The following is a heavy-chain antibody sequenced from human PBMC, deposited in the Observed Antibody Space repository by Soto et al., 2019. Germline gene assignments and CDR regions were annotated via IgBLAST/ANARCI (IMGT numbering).Heavy chain of an antibody. V-gene: IGHV4-39*01. CDR2: IYYSGST. J-gene: IGHJ4*02. Sequence: QLQLQESGPGLVKPSETLSLTCAVSGGSLTSSSYYWGWIRQPPGKGLEWIGSIYYSGSTYYNPSLRSRVTISVDTSKNQFSLRLTSVTAAETAVYYCARVVRGTYYNNHHFDYWGQGTLVTVSS. CDR1: GGSLTSSSYY. D-gene: IGHD1-26*01. CDR3: ARVVRGTYYNNHHFDY.